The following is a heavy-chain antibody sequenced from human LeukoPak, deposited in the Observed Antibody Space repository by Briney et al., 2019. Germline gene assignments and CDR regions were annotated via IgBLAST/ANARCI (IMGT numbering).Heavy chain of an antibody. CDR3: ARGGYSYGYGFDY. J-gene: IGHJ4*02. D-gene: IGHD5-18*01. Sequence: PGGSLRLSCAASGFTFSSYGMHWVRQAPGKGLERVAVIWYDGSNKYYADSVKGRFTISRDNSKNTLYLQMNSLRAEDTAVYYCARGGYSYGYGFDYWGQGTLVTVSS. CDR1: GFTFSSYG. V-gene: IGHV3-33*01. CDR2: IWYDGSNK.